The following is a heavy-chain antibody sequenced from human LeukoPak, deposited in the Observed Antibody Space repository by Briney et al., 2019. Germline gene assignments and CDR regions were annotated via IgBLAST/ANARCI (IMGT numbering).Heavy chain of an antibody. D-gene: IGHD2-21*01. CDR3: ARDDCGDTCYPGGY. CDR2: INAGNGDT. J-gene: IGHJ4*02. V-gene: IGHV1-3*01. Sequence: GASVKVSCKASGYTFTRYVVHGVRQAPGQRPEWMGWINAGNGDTKYSQNFQGRVTITRDTSASTAYMELSSLTSEDTALYYCARDDCGDTCYPGGYWGQGTLVTVSS. CDR1: GYTFTRYV.